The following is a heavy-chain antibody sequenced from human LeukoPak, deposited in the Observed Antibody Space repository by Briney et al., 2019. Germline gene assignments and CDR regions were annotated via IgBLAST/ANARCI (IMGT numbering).Heavy chain of an antibody. J-gene: IGHJ4*02. V-gene: IGHV3-23*01. CDR2: ISAGGGST. Sequence: QSGGSLGLSCAASGFTLSSYGMSWVRQAPGKGLEWVSAISAGGGSTYYADSVKGRFTISRDNSKNTLSLQMNSLRAEDTAVYYCAKDLVGVAVAGLWGQGSLVTVSS. CDR1: GFTLSSYG. D-gene: IGHD6-19*01. CDR3: AKDLVGVAVAGL.